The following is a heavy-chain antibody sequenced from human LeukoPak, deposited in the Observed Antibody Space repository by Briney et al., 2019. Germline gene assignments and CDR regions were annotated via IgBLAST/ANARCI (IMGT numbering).Heavy chain of an antibody. CDR2: ISSSSSYI. CDR1: GFTFSNYS. J-gene: IGHJ4*02. Sequence: GGSLRLSCAASGFTFSNYSMNWVRQAPGKGLEGVSSISSSSSYIYYADSVKGRFTISRDNAKNSLYLQMNSLRAEDTAVYYCARDPLYSSGWYAFDYWGQGTLVTVSS. CDR3: ARDPLYSSGWYAFDY. V-gene: IGHV3-21*01. D-gene: IGHD6-19*01.